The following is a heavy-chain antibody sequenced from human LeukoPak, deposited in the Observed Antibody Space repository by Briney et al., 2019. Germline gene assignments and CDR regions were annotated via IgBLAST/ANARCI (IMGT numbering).Heavy chain of an antibody. CDR3: MTCTSGCSYGIY. CDR2: IKTKTDGETT. J-gene: IGHJ4*02. CDR1: GFTFSDYY. Sequence: GGSLRLSCAASGFTFSDYYMSWIRQAPGKGLEWVGRIKTKTDGETTDYAAPVKGRFTISRDDSENTLYLQMNSLKTEDTAVYFCMTCTSGCSYGIYWGQGTLVNISS. V-gene: IGHV3-15*01. D-gene: IGHD2-15*01.